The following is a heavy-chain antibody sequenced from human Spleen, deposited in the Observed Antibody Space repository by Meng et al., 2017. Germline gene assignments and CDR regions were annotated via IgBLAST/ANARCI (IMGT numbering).Heavy chain of an antibody. CDR3: ARNDPRGVAPSFAY. Sequence: SETLSLTCTVSGGSISSSSYYWGWIRQPPGKGLEWIGSIYYSGSTYYNPSLKIRVTISVDTSKNSFTLKLSSVTAADTAVYYCARNDPRGVAPSFAYWGQGTLVTVSS. D-gene: IGHD3-10*01. CDR1: GGSISSSSYY. J-gene: IGHJ4*02. CDR2: IYYSGST. V-gene: IGHV4-39*06.